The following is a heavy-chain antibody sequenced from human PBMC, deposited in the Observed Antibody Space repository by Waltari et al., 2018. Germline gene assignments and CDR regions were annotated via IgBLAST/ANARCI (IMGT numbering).Heavy chain of an antibody. CDR3: ARDFYYDFWSGYYPDQYFQH. V-gene: IGHV4-38-2*02. CDR2: IYHSGST. Sequence: QVQLQESGPGLVKPSETLSLTCAVSGYSISSGYYWGWIRQPPGKGLEWIGSIYHSGSTSYNPSLKSRVTISVDTSKNQFSLKLSSVTAADTAVYYCARDFYYDFWSGYYPDQYFQHWGQGTLVTVSS. J-gene: IGHJ1*01. CDR1: GYSISSGYY. D-gene: IGHD3-3*01.